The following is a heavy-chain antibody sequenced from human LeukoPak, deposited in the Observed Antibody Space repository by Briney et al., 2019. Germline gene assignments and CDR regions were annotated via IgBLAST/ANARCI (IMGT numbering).Heavy chain of an antibody. Sequence: GGSLRLPCAASGFSFSVYKMHWVRQAPGKGLEWISDISSSGTTTYYADSVKGRFTISRDNAKNSLYLQMNSLRAEDTAVYYCTTLTVANNFDYWGQGTLVTVSS. CDR1: GFSFSVYK. J-gene: IGHJ4*02. CDR2: ISSSGTTT. D-gene: IGHD5-12*01. V-gene: IGHV3-48*03. CDR3: TTLTVANNFDY.